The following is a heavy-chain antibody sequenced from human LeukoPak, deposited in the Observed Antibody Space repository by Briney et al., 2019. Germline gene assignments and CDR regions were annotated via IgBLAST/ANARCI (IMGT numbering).Heavy chain of an antibody. CDR2: ISGSGGCS. CDR1: GLTFSSHA. CDR3: ALSGYGERDH. D-gene: IGHD5-12*01. Sequence: GGSLRLSCAASGLTFSSHAMSWVRQAPGKGLEWVSTISGSGGCSYYADSVKGRFTISRDNSKNTQYLQMNSLRAEDTAVYYCALSGYGERDHWGQGSLVTVSS. J-gene: IGHJ4*02. V-gene: IGHV3-23*01.